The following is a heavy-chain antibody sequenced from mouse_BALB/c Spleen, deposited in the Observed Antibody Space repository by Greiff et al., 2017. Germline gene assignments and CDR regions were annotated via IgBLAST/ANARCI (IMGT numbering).Heavy chain of an antibody. D-gene: IGHD3-2*02. CDR1: GYTFTSYW. J-gene: IGHJ2*01. V-gene: IGHV1-87*01. CDR3: ARGPGPDY. Sequence: QVQLKQSGAELARPGASVKLSCKASGYTFTSYWMQWVKQRPGQGLEWIGAIYPGDGDTRYTQKFKGKATLTADKSSSTAYMQLSSLASEDSAVYYCARGPGPDYWGQGTTLTVSS. CDR2: IYPGDGDT.